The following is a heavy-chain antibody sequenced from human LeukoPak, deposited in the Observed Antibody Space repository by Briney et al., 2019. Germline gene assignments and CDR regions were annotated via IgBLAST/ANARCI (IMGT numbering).Heavy chain of an antibody. D-gene: IGHD6-13*01. CDR1: GYTFTSYD. V-gene: IGHV7-4-1*02. J-gene: IGHJ6*02. Sequence: ASVTVSCKASGYTFTSYDINWVRQATGQGLGWMGWINTNTGNPTYAQGFTGRFVFSLDTPVSTAYLQISSLKAEDTAVYYCARTFAAAGEYSSSWYYGMDVWGQGTTVTVSS. CDR3: ARTFAAAGEYSSSWYYGMDV. CDR2: INTNTGNP.